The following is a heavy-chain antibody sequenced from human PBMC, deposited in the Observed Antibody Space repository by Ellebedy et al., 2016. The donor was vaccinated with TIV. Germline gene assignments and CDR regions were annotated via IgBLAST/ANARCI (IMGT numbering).Heavy chain of an antibody. CDR2: ISWNSGAI. D-gene: IGHD5-24*01. J-gene: IGHJ4*02. V-gene: IGHV3-9*01. CDR1: GFTFEDNA. CDR3: AKEDGGGPGYPKSFDY. Sequence: SLKISCAASGFTFEDNAMHWVRQAPGKGLEWVSGISWNSGAIGYADSVKGRFTISRDNTKKSLYLQMNSLRAEDTAVYYCAKEDGGGPGYPKSFDYWGQGILVTVSS.